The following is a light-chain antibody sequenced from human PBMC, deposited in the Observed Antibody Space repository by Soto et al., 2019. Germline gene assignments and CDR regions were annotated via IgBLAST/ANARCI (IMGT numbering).Light chain of an antibody. Sequence: QSALTQPAAVSGSTGQSITISCTGTSSDVGYYNLVSWYQQHPGKAPKLIIYEVNKRPSGFSHRFSGSKSGNTASLTISGLQAEDEADYYCCSYAGSTTHYVFGTGTKLTVL. V-gene: IGLV2-23*02. CDR1: SSDVGYYNL. CDR2: EVN. CDR3: CSYAGSTTHYV. J-gene: IGLJ1*01.